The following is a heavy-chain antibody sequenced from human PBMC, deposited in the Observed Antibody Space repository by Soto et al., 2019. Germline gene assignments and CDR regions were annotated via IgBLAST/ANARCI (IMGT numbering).Heavy chain of an antibody. J-gene: IGHJ5*02. CDR2: IYAANSET. V-gene: IGHV5-51*01. Sequence: PGESLKISCEASGYSFSTYWIGWVRQMPGKGLEWVGLIYAANSETRYSPSFQGQVTLSVDKSINTAYLQWSSLKASDTAIYYCGRHPPTPAHNGYLYPLGQGTLVTVSS. CDR3: GRHPPTPAHNGYLYP. CDR1: GYSFSTYW. D-gene: IGHD1-7*01.